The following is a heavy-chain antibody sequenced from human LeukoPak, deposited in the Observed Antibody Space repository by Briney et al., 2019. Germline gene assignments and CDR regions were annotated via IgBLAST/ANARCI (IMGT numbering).Heavy chain of an antibody. CDR2: IYHSGST. J-gene: IGHJ1*01. CDR1: GGSISSSNW. Sequence: PSGTLSLTCAVSGGSISSSNWWSWVRQPPGKGLEWIGEIYHSGSTNYNPSLKSRVTISVDKSKNQFSLKLSSVTAADTAVYYCATFTLYYYDSSGYYYKAAAAEYFQHWGQGTLVTVSS. CDR3: ATFTLYYYDSSGYYYKAAAAEYFQH. D-gene: IGHD3-22*01. V-gene: IGHV4-4*02.